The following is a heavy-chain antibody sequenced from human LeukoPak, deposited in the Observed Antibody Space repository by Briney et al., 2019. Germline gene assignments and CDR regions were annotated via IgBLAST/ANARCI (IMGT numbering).Heavy chain of an antibody. CDR1: GVSVSSNY. Sequence: GGSLRLSCAASGVSVSSNYMNWGRQAPGKGLEWVSLMYSGNKTSYTDSVKGGFTISRDNFKNTFYLQMNSLRAEDTAVYYCARDGGSRGYTYGQGAFDIWGQGTMVTVSS. J-gene: IGHJ3*02. CDR2: MYSGNKT. V-gene: IGHV3-53*01. CDR3: ARDGGSRGYTYGQGAFDI. D-gene: IGHD5-18*01.